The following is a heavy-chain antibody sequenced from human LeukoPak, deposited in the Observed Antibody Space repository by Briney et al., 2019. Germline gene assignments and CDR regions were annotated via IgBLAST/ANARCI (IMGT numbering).Heavy chain of an antibody. V-gene: IGHV4-61*02. CDR3: ASGLVVVPAADYYMDV. J-gene: IGHJ6*03. D-gene: IGHD2-2*01. CDR1: GGSISSGGYY. Sequence: PSETLSLTCTVSGGSISSGGYYWSWIRQPAGKGLEWIGRIYTSGSTNYNPSLKSRVTMSVDTSKNQFSLKLSSVTAADTAVYYCASGLVVVPAADYYMDVWGKGTTVTVSS. CDR2: IYTSGST.